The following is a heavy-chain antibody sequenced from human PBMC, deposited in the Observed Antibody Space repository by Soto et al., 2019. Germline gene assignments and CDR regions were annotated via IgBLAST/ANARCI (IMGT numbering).Heavy chain of an antibody. D-gene: IGHD5-12*01. CDR3: ARRIIREYSGSPQAAFDI. V-gene: IGHV4-39*01. CDR1: GGSISSSSYY. J-gene: IGHJ3*02. CDR2: IYYSGST. Sequence: SETLSLTCTVSGGSISSSSYYWGWIRQPPGKGLEWIGSIYYSGSTYYNPSLKSRVTISVDTSKNQFSLKLSSVTAADTAVYYCARRIIREYSGSPQAAFDIWGQGTMVTVSS.